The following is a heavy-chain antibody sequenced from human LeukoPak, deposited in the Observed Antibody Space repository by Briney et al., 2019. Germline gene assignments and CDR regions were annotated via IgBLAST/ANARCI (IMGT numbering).Heavy chain of an antibody. CDR2: IRYDGSNK. J-gene: IGHJ5*02. V-gene: IGHV3-30*02. CDR3: ARDRHTAMVLGWFDP. D-gene: IGHD5-18*01. Sequence: GGSLRLSCAASGFTFSSYGMHWVRQAPGKGLEWVAFIRYDGSNKYYADSVKGRFTISRDNSKNTLYLQMNSLRAEDTAVYYCARDRHTAMVLGWFDPWGQGTLVTVSS. CDR1: GFTFSSYG.